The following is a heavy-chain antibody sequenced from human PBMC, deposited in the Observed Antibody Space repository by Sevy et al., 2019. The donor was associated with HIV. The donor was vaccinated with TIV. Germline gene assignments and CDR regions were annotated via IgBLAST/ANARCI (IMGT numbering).Heavy chain of an antibody. D-gene: IGHD1-26*01. J-gene: IGHJ4*02. V-gene: IGHV4-59*08. CDR2: IYYNGHI. CDR3: AGENAWGRGYS. Sequence: GSLRLSCTVSGGSITSLYWNWIRQPPGKGLEWIANIYYNGHINYNPSLKSRVTLSLDTSKNQFSLRLSSVTAADTDMYYCAGENAWGRGYSWGQGTLVTVSS. CDR1: GGSITSLY.